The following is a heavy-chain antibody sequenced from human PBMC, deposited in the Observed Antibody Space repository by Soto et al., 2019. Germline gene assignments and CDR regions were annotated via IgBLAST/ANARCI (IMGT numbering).Heavy chain of an antibody. D-gene: IGHD3-3*01. CDR1: GFSFSNGAFS. CDR3: DRLLQMTMSVDIFDS. J-gene: IGHJ4*01. Sequence: PSEILTLTCAVCGFSFSNGAFSWSWLPPSPGMGLEWSGSIHSSGTSYSNPSLKRRLTMSVDTSKSQSSLKLTSLTARDTAVYYCDRLLQMTMSVDIFDSWGQGTLVTVSS. CDR2: IHSSGTS. V-gene: IGHV4-30-4*08.